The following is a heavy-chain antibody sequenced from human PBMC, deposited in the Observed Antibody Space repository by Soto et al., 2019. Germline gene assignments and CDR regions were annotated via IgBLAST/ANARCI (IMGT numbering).Heavy chain of an antibody. Sequence: GGSLRLSCAASGFTFSGYWTSWVRQTPGKGLEWVANIKRDGSEIYYADSVKGRFTISRDNAKDSLYLQMNSLRPEDTAVYYCARVDRGSVARPTRLDPWGQGTLVTVSS. V-gene: IGHV3-7*03. J-gene: IGHJ5*02. D-gene: IGHD2-21*01. CDR2: IKRDGSEI. CDR1: GFTFSGYW. CDR3: ARVDRGSVARPTRLDP.